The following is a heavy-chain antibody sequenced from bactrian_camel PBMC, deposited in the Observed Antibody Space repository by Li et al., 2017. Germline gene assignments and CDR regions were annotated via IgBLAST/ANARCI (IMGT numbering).Heavy chain of an antibody. J-gene: IGHJ4*01. CDR1: GFTFSSYA. CDR2: VKSDSSRT. D-gene: IGHD6*01. CDR3: ATLEYGASWFTYNY. V-gene: IGHV3S40*01. Sequence: VQLVESGGGLVQPGGSLRLTCAASGFTFSSYAISWVRQAPGKGLEWVSSVKSDSSRTYLRDSVKGRFTISRDNGENTVYLQMNSLKSEDTALYYCATLEYGASWFTYNYWGQGTQVTVS.